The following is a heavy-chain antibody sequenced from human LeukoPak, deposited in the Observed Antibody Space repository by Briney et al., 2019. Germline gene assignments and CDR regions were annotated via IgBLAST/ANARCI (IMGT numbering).Heavy chain of an antibody. J-gene: IGHJ6*02. CDR3: ARVSSSSPGRYYYYYGMDV. D-gene: IGHD6-6*01. CDR2: IYPGDSDT. V-gene: IGHV5-51*01. CDR1: GYSFTSYW. Sequence: GESLKISCKGSGYSFTSYWIGWVRQMPGKGLEWMGIIYPGDSDTRYSPSFQGQVTISADKSISTVYLQWSSLKASDTAMYYCARVSSSSPGRYYYYYGMDVWGQGTLVTVSS.